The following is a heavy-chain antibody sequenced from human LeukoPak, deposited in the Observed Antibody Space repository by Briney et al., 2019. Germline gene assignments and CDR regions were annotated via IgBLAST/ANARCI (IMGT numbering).Heavy chain of an antibody. Sequence: GGSLRLSCAASGFTFTTYWMSWVRQAPGKGLEWVAHIKQDGSEKYYVDSVKGRFTISRDNAKNSLYLQMNSLRDEDTAVYYCAAAGDYWGQGTLVTVSS. CDR2: IKQDGSEK. J-gene: IGHJ4*02. V-gene: IGHV3-7*01. D-gene: IGHD3-10*01. CDR1: GFTFTTYW. CDR3: AAAGDY.